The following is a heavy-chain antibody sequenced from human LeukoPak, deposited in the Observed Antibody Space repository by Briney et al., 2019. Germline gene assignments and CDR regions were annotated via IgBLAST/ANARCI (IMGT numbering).Heavy chain of an antibody. CDR1: GCTLTELS. CDR3: ATPFGELLNYYYGMDV. J-gene: IGHJ6*02. V-gene: IGHV1-24*01. Sequence: ASVKVSCKVSGCTLTELSMHWVRQAPGKGLEWMGGFDPEDGETIYAQKFQGRVTMAEDTSTDTAYMELSSLRSEDTAVYYCATPFGELLNYYYGMDVWGQGTTVTVSS. CDR2: FDPEDGET. D-gene: IGHD3-10*01.